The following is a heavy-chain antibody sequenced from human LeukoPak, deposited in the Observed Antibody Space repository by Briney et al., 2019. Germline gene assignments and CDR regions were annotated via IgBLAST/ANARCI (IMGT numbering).Heavy chain of an antibody. D-gene: IGHD3-3*01. J-gene: IGHJ4*02. CDR1: GFTFSSYW. V-gene: IGHV3-30*02. CDR2: IRYDGSNK. CDR3: AKDMYYDFWSGYPDY. Sequence: GGSLRLSCAASGFTFSSYWMSWVRQAPGKGLEWVAFIRYDGSNKYYADSVKGRFTISRDNSKNTLYLQMNSLRAEDTAVYYCAKDMYYDFWSGYPDYWGQGTLVTVSS.